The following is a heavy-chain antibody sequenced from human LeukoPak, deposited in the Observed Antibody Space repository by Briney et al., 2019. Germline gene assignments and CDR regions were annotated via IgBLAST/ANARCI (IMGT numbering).Heavy chain of an antibody. J-gene: IGHJ4*02. CDR3: ARVFYYGSGSYTPFDY. D-gene: IGHD3-10*01. V-gene: IGHV1-18*01. Sequence: ASVKVSCKASGYTFTSYGISWVRQAPGQGLEWMGWISAYNGNTNYAQKLQGRVTMTTDTSTSTAYMELRSPRSDDTAVYFCARVFYYGSGSYTPFDYWGQGTLVTVSS. CDR1: GYTFTSYG. CDR2: ISAYNGNT.